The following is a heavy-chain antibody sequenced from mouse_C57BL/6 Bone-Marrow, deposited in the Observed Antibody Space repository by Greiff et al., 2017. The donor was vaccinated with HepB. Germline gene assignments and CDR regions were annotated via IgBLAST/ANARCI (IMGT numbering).Heavy chain of an antibody. V-gene: IGHV5-17*01. D-gene: IGHD1-1*01. Sequence: EVMLVESGGGLVKPGGSLKLSCAASGFTFSDYGMHWVHQAPEKGLEWVAYISSGSSTIYYADTVKGRFTISRDNAKNTLFLQMTSLRSEDAALYYCARGYYGMRFDYGGRGNTLTVSS. CDR3: ARGYYGMRFDY. CDR2: ISSGSSTI. J-gene: IGHJ2*01. CDR1: GFTFSDYG.